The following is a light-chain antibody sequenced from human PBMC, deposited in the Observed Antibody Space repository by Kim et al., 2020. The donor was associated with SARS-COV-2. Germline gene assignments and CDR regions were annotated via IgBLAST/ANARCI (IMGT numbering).Light chain of an antibody. CDR2: KNT. CDR3: SAWDTSLCVWV. V-gene: IGLV10-54*04. Sequence: QAGLTQPPSVSEGLRQTATLTCSGNINNVGNEGAAWLQQHQGHPPKLLSYKNTNRPSGISARFSASRSGNTASLTITGLQPEDEADYYCSAWDTSLCVWVFGGGTQLTVL. J-gene: IGLJ3*02. CDR1: INNVGNEG.